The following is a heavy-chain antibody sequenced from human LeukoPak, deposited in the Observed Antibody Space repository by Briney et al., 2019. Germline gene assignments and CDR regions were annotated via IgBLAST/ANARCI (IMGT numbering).Heavy chain of an antibody. J-gene: IGHJ4*02. CDR3: ASPKAGYSGSYHYYFDY. D-gene: IGHD1-26*01. V-gene: IGHV1-69*05. CDR2: IIPIFGTA. Sequence: SVKVSCKASGGTFSSYAISWVRQAPGQGLEWMGGIIPIFGTANYAQKLQGRVTITTDESTSTAYMELSSLRSEDTAVYYCASPKAGYSGSYHYYFDYWGQGTLVTVSS. CDR1: GGTFSSYA.